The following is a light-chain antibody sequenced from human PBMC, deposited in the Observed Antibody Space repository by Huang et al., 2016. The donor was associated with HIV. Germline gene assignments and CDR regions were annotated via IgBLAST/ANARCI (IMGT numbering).Light chain of an antibody. Sequence: DIQMTQSPSSLSASVGDRVTISCRASQGIANKLAWYQQRPGKAPKHLIYAASGLQAGVPSRFSGAGSGTDFTLTISSLQPEDVATYFCQKYNSAPRTFGPGTKVEIK. CDR2: AAS. V-gene: IGKV1-27*01. J-gene: IGKJ3*01. CDR3: QKYNSAPRT. CDR1: QGIANK.